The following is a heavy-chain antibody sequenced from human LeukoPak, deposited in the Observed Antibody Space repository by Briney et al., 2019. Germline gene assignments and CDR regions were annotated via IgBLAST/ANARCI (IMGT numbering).Heavy chain of an antibody. D-gene: IGHD2-2*01. CDR3: ARAGDIVVVPAADAFYI. Sequence: KPSETLSLTCTVSGGSISSYYWSWIRQPPGKGLEWIGYIYYSGSTNYNPSLRSRVTISVDTSKNQFSLELSSVTAADTAVYYCARAGDIVVVPAADAFYIWGQGTMVTVSS. CDR1: GGSISSYY. CDR2: IYYSGST. V-gene: IGHV4-59*01. J-gene: IGHJ3*02.